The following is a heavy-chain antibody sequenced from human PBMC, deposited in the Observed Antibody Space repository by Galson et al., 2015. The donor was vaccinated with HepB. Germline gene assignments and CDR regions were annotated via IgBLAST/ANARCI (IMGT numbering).Heavy chain of an antibody. CDR2: IRYDGSNK. CDR1: GFTFSSYG. J-gene: IGHJ4*02. CDR3: AKDLTAVVVVAEGGRFDF. V-gene: IGHV3-30*02. D-gene: IGHD2-15*01. Sequence: SLRLSCAASGFTFSSYGMHWVRQAPGKGLEWVAFIRYDGSNKYYADSVKGRFTISRDNSKNTLYLQMNSLRAEDTAVYYCAKDLTAVVVVAEGGRFDFWGQGTLVTVSS.